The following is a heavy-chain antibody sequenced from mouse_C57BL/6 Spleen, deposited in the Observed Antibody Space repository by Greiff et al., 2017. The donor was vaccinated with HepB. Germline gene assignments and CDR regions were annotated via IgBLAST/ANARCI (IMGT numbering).Heavy chain of an antibody. J-gene: IGHJ2*01. CDR1: GFTFSSYT. D-gene: IGHD1-1*01. Sequence: EVQVVESGGGLVKPGGSLKLSCAASGFTFSSYTMSWVRQTPEKRLEWVATISGGGGNTYYPDSVKGRFTISRDNAKNTLYLQMSSLRSEDTALYYCARHDDYYGSSYGYWGQGTTLTVSS. CDR2: ISGGGGNT. V-gene: IGHV5-9*01. CDR3: ARHDDYYGSSYGY.